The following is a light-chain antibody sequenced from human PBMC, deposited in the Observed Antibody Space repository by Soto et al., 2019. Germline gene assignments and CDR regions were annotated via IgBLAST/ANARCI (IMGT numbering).Light chain of an antibody. CDR2: KAS. CDR3: QQYNSYWT. Sequence: DIQMTQSPSTLSASVGDRVTITCRASQSISSWLAWYQQKPGKAPKVLIYKASSLERGVPSRFRGSGTGTEFTLTISSLQPDEFATYYCQQYNSYWTFGQGTKVEIK. J-gene: IGKJ1*01. CDR1: QSISSW. V-gene: IGKV1-5*03.